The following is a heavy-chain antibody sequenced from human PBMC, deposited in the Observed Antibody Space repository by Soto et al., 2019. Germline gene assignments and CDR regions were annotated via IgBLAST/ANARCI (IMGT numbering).Heavy chain of an antibody. D-gene: IGHD3-3*01. CDR1: GFTFNSYG. CDR3: AKDNRYDFWSGRIVPNWFDP. V-gene: IGHV3-30*18. Sequence: QVQLVESGGGVVQPGRSLRLSCAASGFTFNSYGMHWVRQAPGKGLEWVAVISYDGSNKYYADSVKGRFTISRDNSKNTLYLQMNSLRAEDTAVYYCAKDNRYDFWSGRIVPNWFDPWGQGTLVTVSS. CDR2: ISYDGSNK. J-gene: IGHJ5*02.